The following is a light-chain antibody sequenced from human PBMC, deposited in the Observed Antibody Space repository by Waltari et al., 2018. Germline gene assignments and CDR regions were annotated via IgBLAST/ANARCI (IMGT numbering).Light chain of an antibody. CDR1: QGIRNY. Sequence: DIQMTQSPSVMSASVGDRVTITCRASQGIRNYLAWFQQKPGEAPKRLIYAASNLQSGVPSRFSGSGSGTEFTLTISSLQPEDLATYYCQHSDGPSPFGQGTKLEIK. CDR2: AAS. J-gene: IGKJ2*01. CDR3: QHSDGPSP. V-gene: IGKV1-17*03.